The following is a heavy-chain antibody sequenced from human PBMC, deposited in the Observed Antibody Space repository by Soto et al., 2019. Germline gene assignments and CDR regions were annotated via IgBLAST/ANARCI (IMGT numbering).Heavy chain of an antibody. J-gene: IGHJ4*02. Sequence: EVQLLESGGGLVQPGGSLRLSCAASGFTFSSYAMSWVRQAPGKGLEWVSGISGSGGNTYYAAFVKGRFTISRDNSKNTLYLKMNSLRAEDMAVYYCAKGRSEVVPAALNYWGQGTLVTVSS. CDR2: ISGSGGNT. D-gene: IGHD2-2*01. CDR1: GFTFSSYA. V-gene: IGHV3-23*01. CDR3: AKGRSEVVPAALNY.